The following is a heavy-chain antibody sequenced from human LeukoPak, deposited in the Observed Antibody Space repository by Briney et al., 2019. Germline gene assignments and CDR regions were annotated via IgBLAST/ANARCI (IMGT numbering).Heavy chain of an antibody. J-gene: IGHJ4*02. D-gene: IGHD6-6*01. Sequence: GGSLRPSCAASGFIFSNYAMHWVRQAPGKGLEWVTFIRYDGSNKYYAESVKGRFTISRDNSKNTLYLQMNSLRAEDTAVYYCAKAIHSSSSGVVDYWGQGTLVTVSS. CDR1: GFIFSNYA. CDR2: IRYDGSNK. V-gene: IGHV3-30*02. CDR3: AKAIHSSSSGVVDY.